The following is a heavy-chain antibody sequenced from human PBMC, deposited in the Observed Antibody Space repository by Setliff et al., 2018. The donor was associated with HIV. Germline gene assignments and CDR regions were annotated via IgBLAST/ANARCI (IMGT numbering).Heavy chain of an antibody. CDR1: GYSISSGYY. CDR3: ARHDCGGDCSINGFDP. J-gene: IGHJ5*02. Sequence: PSETLSLTCAVPGYSISSGYYWGWIRQPPGKGLEWIGSIYHSGSTYDSPSLKSRVSLSLDTSKNQFSLELTSVTAADTAVYYCARHDCGGDCSINGFDPWGQGTLVTVSS. D-gene: IGHD2-21*02. V-gene: IGHV4-38-2*01. CDR2: IYHSGST.